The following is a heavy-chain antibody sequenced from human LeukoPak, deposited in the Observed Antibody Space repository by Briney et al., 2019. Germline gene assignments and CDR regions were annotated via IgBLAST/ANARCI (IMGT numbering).Heavy chain of an antibody. D-gene: IGHD6-13*01. J-gene: IGHJ4*02. Sequence: ASVKVSCKASGYTFTGHYMHWVRQGPAQGLEWMGWINPNTDNDVRYAQNFRGRITMTRDTSISTAYMELSSLTSDDTALYYCARGGYSSSLYDIWGQGSLVTVSS. V-gene: IGHV1-2*02. CDR1: GYTFTGHY. CDR2: INPNTDNDV. CDR3: ARGGYSSSLYDI.